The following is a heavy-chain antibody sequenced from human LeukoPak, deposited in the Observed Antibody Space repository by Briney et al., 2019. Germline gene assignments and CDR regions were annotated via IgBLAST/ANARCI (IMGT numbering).Heavy chain of an antibody. CDR3: VLTVVNAFDI. V-gene: IGHV3-30-3*01. Sequence: PGGSLRLSCTASGFTFSNYALHWVRQAPGKGLEWVAVISYDGSNKYYADSVKGRFTISRDNSENTLYLQTNSLRAEDTAVYYCVLTVVNAFDIWGQGTLVTVS. CDR2: ISYDGSNK. J-gene: IGHJ3*02. D-gene: IGHD2-21*02. CDR1: GFTFSNYA.